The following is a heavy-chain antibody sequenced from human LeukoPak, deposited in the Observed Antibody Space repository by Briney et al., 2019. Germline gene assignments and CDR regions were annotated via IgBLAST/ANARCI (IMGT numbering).Heavy chain of an antibody. CDR2: IYYSGST. V-gene: IGHV4-31*03. D-gene: IGHD3-22*01. Sequence: SETLSLTCTVSGGSISSGGYYWSWIRQHPGKGLEWIGYIYYSGSTYYNPSLKSRVTISVDTSKNQFSLKLSSVTAADTAVYYCARVADSSAFDYWGQGTLVTVSS. CDR3: ARVADSSAFDY. J-gene: IGHJ4*02. CDR1: GGSISSGGYY.